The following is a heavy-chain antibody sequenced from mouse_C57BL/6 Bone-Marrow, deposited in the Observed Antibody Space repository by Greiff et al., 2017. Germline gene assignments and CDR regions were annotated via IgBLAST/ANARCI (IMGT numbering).Heavy chain of an antibody. CDR3: ARPLGAWFAY. V-gene: IGHV5-6*01. Sequence: EVKVVASGGDLVKPGGSLKLSCAASGFTFSSYGMSWVRQTPDKRLAWVATISSGGSYTYYPDSVKGRFTISRDNAKNTLYLQMSSLKSEDTAMYYCARPLGAWFAYWGQGTLVTVSA. CDR2: ISSGGSYT. CDR1: GFTFSSYG. J-gene: IGHJ3*01.